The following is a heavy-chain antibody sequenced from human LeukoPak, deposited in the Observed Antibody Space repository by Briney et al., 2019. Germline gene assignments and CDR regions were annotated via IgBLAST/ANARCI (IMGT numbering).Heavy chain of an antibody. CDR3: ARGRYSSSWYPHHYYYYYGMDV. V-gene: IGHV4-34*01. D-gene: IGHD6-13*01. Sequence: SETLSLTCAVYGGSFSGYYWSWTRQPPGKGLEWIGEINHSGSTNYNPSLKSRVTISVDTSKNQFSLKLSSVAAADTAVYYCARGRYSSSWYPHHYYYYYGMDVWGQGTTVTVSS. CDR2: INHSGST. J-gene: IGHJ6*02. CDR1: GGSFSGYY.